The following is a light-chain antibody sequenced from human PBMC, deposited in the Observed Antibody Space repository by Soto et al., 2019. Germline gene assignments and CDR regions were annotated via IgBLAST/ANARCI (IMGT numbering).Light chain of an antibody. CDR1: QSARIS. Sequence: TGMKQSLATLSVTTGERATLSCRASQSARISLGWYQQKPGQAPRLLIYDVSTRATGVPARFSGSGSGTEFTLTISSPQSEDFAVYYCQQYNNWPPPFGQGTRLAI. CDR2: DVS. J-gene: IGKJ5*01. CDR3: QQYNNWPPP. V-gene: IGKV3-15*01.